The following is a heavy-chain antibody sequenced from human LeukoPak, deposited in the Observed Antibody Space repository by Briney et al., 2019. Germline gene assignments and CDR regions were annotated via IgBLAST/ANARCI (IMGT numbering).Heavy chain of an antibody. Sequence: PGGSLRLSCAASGFTFSSYAMSWVRQAPGKGLEWVSAISGSGGSTYYADSVKGRFTISRDNSKNTLYLQMNSLRAEDTAVYYCAKAIGYCSGGSCYPFYYFDYGGQGTLVTVSS. CDR1: GFTFSSYA. CDR3: AKAIGYCSGGSCYPFYYFDY. D-gene: IGHD2-15*01. CDR2: ISGSGGST. J-gene: IGHJ4*02. V-gene: IGHV3-23*01.